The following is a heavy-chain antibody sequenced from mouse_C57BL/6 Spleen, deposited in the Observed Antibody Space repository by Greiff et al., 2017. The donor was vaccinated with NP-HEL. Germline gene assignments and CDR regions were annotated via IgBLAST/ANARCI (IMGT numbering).Heavy chain of an antibody. CDR3: ARDGDSNYAWFAY. CDR2: ISDGGSYT. J-gene: IGHJ3*01. Sequence: EVQLVESGGGLVKPGGSLKLSCAASGFTFSSYAMSWVRQTPEKRLEWVATISDGGSYTYYPDNVKGRFPISRDNAKNNLYLQMSHLKSEDTAMYYCARDGDSNYAWFAYWGQGTLVTVSA. D-gene: IGHD2-5*01. V-gene: IGHV5-4*01. CDR1: GFTFSSYA.